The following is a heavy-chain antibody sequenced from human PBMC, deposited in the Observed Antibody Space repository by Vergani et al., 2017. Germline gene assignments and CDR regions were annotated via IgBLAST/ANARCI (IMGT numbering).Heavy chain of an antibody. CDR1: GFSLSRFW. CDR3: VWLPKGCWNFDR. D-gene: IGHD5-12*01. V-gene: IGHV3-7*01. J-gene: IGHJ2*01. CDR2: ISPDGSAT. Sequence: EVQLVESGGGLVQPWGSLRLSCAASGFSLSRFWMSWVRPAPEKGLEWVAHISPDGSATSYVDSVKGRFTISRDNTKNSLSLQMSGLRVEDTAGYYCVWLPKGCWNFDRWVRGTLITVSS.